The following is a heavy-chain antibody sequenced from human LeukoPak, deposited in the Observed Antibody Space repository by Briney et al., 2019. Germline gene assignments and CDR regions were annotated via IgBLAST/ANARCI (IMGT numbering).Heavy chain of an antibody. D-gene: IGHD1-14*01. J-gene: IGHJ6*03. CDR1: GYTFTGYY. V-gene: IGHV1-2*02. CDR2: INPNSGGT. CDR3: ATERTGYYYYYMDV. Sequence: ASAKVSCKASGYTFTGYYMHWVRQAPGQGLEWMGWINPNSGGTNYAQKFQGRVTMTRDTSISTAYMELSRLRSDDTAVYYCATERTGYYYYYMDVWGKGTTVTVSS.